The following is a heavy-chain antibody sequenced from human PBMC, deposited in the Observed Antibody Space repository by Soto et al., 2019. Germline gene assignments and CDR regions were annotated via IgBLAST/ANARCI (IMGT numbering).Heavy chain of an antibody. J-gene: IGHJ5*02. CDR3: AIDKLVWRRHITRDPPGANWFDP. D-gene: IGHD2-21*01. CDR1: GFTFSSYA. Sequence: PGGSLRLSCAASGFTFSSYAMSWVRQAPGKGLEWVSAISGSGGSTYYADSVKGRFTISRDNSKNTLYLQMNSLRAEDTAVYYCAIDKLVWRRHITRDPPGANWFDPWGQGTLVTVSS. V-gene: IGHV3-23*01. CDR2: ISGSGGST.